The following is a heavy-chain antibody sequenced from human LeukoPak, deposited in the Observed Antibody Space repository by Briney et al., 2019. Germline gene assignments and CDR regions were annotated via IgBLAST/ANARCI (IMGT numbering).Heavy chain of an antibody. D-gene: IGHD6-6*01. CDR2: ISSSGTII. CDR1: AFILSSYE. Sequence: GRSLTPSCPAYAFILSSYEMNWVRQAAGKGLEWVSYISSSGTIIYDADSVNSQCTISRDNAKNTLYLRMNSSRAEDTAVYYCARGARVRHSSCADFYDYSGMDVWGQGTMVIVSS. CDR3: ARGARVRHSSCADFYDYSGMDV. V-gene: IGHV3-48*03. J-gene: IGHJ6*02.